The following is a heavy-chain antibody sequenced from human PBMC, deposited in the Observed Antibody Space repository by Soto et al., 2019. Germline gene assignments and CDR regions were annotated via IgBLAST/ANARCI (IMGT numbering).Heavy chain of an antibody. V-gene: IGHV3-74*01. CDR1: GVTFSSYW. J-gene: IGHJ4*02. CDR3: ARGFERGYDIFDY. Sequence: PGGSLRLSCAASGVTFSSYWMHWVRQAPGKGLVWVSRINSDGSSTSYADSVKGRFTISRDNAKNTLYLQMNSLRAEDTAVYYCARGFERGYDIFDYRGQGTLVTVSS. D-gene: IGHD5-12*01. CDR2: INSDGSST.